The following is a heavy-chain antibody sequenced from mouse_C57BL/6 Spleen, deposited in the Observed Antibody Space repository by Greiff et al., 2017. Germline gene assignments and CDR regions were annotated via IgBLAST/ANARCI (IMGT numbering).Heavy chain of an antibody. Sequence: QVHVKQSGAELVRPGASVTLSCKASGYTFTDYEMHWVKQTPVHGLEWIGAIDPETGGTAYNQKFKGKAILTADKSSSTAYMELRSLTSEDSAVYYCTRGYGSSYGYAMDYWGQGTSVTVSS. D-gene: IGHD1-1*01. CDR1: GYTFTDYE. CDR2: IDPETGGT. V-gene: IGHV1-15*01. J-gene: IGHJ4*01. CDR3: TRGYGSSYGYAMDY.